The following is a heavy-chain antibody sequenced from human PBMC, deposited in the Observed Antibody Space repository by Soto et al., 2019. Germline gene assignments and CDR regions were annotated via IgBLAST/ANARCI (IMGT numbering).Heavy chain of an antibody. CDR2: ISSSGSTI. CDR1: GFTFISYE. J-gene: IGHJ4*02. D-gene: IGHD3-22*01. CDR3: ARGAYYDSSMDFDY. Sequence: WGSLRLSCAASGFTFISYEMNWVRQAPGKGLEWVSYISSSGSTIYYADSVKGRFTISRDNAKNSLYLQMNSLRAEDTAVYYCARGAYYDSSMDFDYWGQGTLVTVSS. V-gene: IGHV3-48*03.